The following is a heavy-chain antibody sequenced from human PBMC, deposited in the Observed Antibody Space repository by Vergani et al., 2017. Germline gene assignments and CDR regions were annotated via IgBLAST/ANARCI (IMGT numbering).Heavy chain of an antibody. V-gene: IGHV2-5*02. CDR2: IYWDDDK. CDR3: ADMIPITIFGVVSDAFDI. J-gene: IGHJ3*02. Sequence: QITLKESGPTLVKPTQTLTLTCTFSGFSLSTSGVGVGWIRQPPGKALEWLALIYWDDDKRYSPSLKSRLTITKDATKNQVVLTMSNMDPVDTATYYCADMIPITIFGVVSDAFDIWGQGTMVTVSS. CDR1: GFSLSTSGVG. D-gene: IGHD3-3*01.